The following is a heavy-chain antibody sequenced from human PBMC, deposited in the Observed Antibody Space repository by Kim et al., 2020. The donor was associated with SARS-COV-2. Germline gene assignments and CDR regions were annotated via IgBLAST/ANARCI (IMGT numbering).Heavy chain of an antibody. CDR2: INPNSGGT. V-gene: IGHV1-2*04. Sequence: ASVKVSCKASGYTFTGYYMHWVRQAPGQGLEWMGWINPNSGGTNYAQKFQGWVTMTRDTSISTAYMELSRLRSDDTAVYYCARGELLRYFDWLLVPSKNYYYYSGMDVWGHGTTVTVSS. CDR3: ARGELLRYFDWLLVPSKNYYYYSGMDV. CDR1: GYTFTGYY. J-gene: IGHJ6*02. D-gene: IGHD3-9*01.